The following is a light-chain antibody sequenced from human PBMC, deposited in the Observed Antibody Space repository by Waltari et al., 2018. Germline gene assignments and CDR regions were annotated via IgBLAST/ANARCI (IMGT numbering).Light chain of an antibody. V-gene: IGKV1-6*01. CDR3: LQDYIYPWT. CDR2: AAS. J-gene: IGKJ1*01. Sequence: AIQMTQSSSSLSASVGDRVTITCRASQGIRNDLGWYQQKPGKAPKLLISAASTLQSGVPSRFSGSGSGTEFTLTISSLQPEDVATYYCLQDYIYPWTFGQGTKVEIQ. CDR1: QGIRND.